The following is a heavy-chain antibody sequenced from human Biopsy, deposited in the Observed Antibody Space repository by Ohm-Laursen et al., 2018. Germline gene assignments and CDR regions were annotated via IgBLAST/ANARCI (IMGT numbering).Heavy chain of an antibody. CDR2: IYTGGST. CDR1: GFTVSSTY. V-gene: IGHV3-53*01. Sequence: SLRLSCAASGFTVSSTYMSWVRQAPGKGLEWVSVIYTGGSTFYADSVKGRFTISRDKSKNTLYLQMNNLTAEDTAVYYCAREGRGYWGQGTLVTVSS. J-gene: IGHJ4*02. CDR3: AREGRGY.